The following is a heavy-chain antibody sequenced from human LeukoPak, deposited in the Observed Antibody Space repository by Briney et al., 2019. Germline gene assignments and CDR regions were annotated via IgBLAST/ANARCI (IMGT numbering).Heavy chain of an antibody. CDR1: GGSISSYY. CDR2: IYYSGST. CDR3: ARSGELYYDFWSGNFDY. J-gene: IGHJ4*02. D-gene: IGHD3-3*01. Sequence: SETLSLTCTVSGGSISSYYWSWIRQPPGKGLEWIGYIYYSGSTNYNPSLKSRVTISVDTSKNQFSLKLSSVTAADTAVYYCARSGELYYDFWSGNFDYWGQGTLVTVSS. V-gene: IGHV4-59*01.